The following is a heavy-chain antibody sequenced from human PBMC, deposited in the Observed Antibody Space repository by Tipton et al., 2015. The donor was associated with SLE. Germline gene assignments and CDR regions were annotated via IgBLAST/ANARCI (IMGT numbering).Heavy chain of an antibody. J-gene: IGHJ3*02. CDR1: GYNFTSYW. CDR3: ARGHYYGSGSYYNRAFDI. V-gene: IGHV5-51*03. D-gene: IGHD3-10*01. CDR2: IYPGDSDT. Sequence: QLVQSGAEVKKPGESLKISCKGSGYNFTSYWIGWVRQMPGKGLEWMGIIYPGDSDTRYSPSFQGQVTISADKSISTAYLQWSSLKASDTAMYYCARGHYYGSGSYYNRAFDIWGQGTMVTVSS.